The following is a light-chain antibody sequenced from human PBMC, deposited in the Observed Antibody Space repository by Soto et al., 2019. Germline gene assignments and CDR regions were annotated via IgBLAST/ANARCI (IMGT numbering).Light chain of an antibody. CDR2: KAS. CDR3: XQYNSLWT. V-gene: IGKV1-5*03. Sequence: DIQMTQSPSTLSASVGDRVTITCRASQSISSWLAWYQQKPGKAPKLLIYKASSLESGVPSRFSGSGSGTEFTLTISSLQPXXXXXXXXXQYNSLWTFGQGTKVEIK. J-gene: IGKJ1*01. CDR1: QSISSW.